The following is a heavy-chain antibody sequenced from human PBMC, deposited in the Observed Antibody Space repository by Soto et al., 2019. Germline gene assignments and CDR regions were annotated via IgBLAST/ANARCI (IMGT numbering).Heavy chain of an antibody. CDR3: ARGAYYRAFFDP. D-gene: IGHD2-8*01. CDR2: IYYSGST. Sequence: QVQLQESGRGLVKPSQTLALTCTVSGGSISSGDYYWSWIRQPPGKGLEWIGYIYYSGSTYYNPSLKSRVTTSVGTSKNQLSLMLSSVTAAETAVYDCARGAYYRAFFDPWGKGTLVTVSS. V-gene: IGHV4-30-4*01. CDR1: GGSISSGDYY. J-gene: IGHJ5*02.